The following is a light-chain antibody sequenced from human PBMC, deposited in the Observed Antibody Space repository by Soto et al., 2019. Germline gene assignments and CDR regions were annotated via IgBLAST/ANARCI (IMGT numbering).Light chain of an antibody. J-gene: IGLJ2*01. CDR1: SSNIGSYP. V-gene: IGLV1-44*01. CDR3: AAWDDSLNGL. CDR2: SDD. Sequence: QSVLTQPPSASGTPGQRVTISCSGSSSNIGSYPVNWYQQLPGTAPKLLIYSDDQRPSGVPDRFSGSKSGTSASLAISGLQSEDEADYYCAAWDDSLNGLFGGGTKVTVL.